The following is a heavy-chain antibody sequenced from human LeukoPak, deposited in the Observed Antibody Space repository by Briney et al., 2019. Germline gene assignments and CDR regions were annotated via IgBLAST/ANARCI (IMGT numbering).Heavy chain of an antibody. CDR1: GYTFTSYG. J-gene: IGHJ3*02. V-gene: IGHV1-18*01. D-gene: IGHD3-22*01. CDR3: ARVRYDSSGYRRDDAFDI. Sequence: ASVKVSCKASGYTFTSYGISWVRQAPGQGLEWMGWISAYNGNTNYAQKFQGRVTITADKSTSTAYMELSSLRSEDTAVYYCARVRYDSSGYRRDDAFDIWGQGTMVTVSS. CDR2: ISAYNGNT.